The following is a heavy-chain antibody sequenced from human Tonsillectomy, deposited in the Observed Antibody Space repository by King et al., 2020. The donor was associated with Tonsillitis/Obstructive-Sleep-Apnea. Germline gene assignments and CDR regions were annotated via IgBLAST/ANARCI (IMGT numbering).Heavy chain of an antibody. CDR2: IKSKTDGGTK. V-gene: IGHV3-15*07. CDR3: TRALYYYYYAMDV. J-gene: IGHJ6*02. CDR1: GFAFSNAW. Sequence: QLVQSGGGLVKPGGSLRLSCAASGFAFSNAWMNWVRQAPGKGLEWVGRIKSKTDGGTKDYAAPVKGRFSISRHDSKNTVYLQMNSLKIEDTAVYYCTRALYYYYYAMDVWGQGTTVTVSS.